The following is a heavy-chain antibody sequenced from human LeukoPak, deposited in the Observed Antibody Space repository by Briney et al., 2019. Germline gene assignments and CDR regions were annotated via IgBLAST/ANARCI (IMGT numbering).Heavy chain of an antibody. D-gene: IGHD2-2*02. Sequence: ASVKVSCKASGYTFTSYGISWVRQAPGQGLEWMGWISAYNGNTNYAQKLQGRVTMTTDTSTSTAYMELRSLRSDDTAVYYCARGPIVVVPAAIEDFDYWGQGTLVTVSS. J-gene: IGHJ4*02. CDR3: ARGPIVVVPAAIEDFDY. CDR1: GYTFTSYG. CDR2: ISAYNGNT. V-gene: IGHV1-18*01.